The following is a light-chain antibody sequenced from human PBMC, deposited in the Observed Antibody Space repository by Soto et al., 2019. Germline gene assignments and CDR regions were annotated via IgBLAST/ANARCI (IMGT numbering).Light chain of an antibody. V-gene: IGKV1-33*01. CDR3: QQHKSVSLT. J-gene: IGKJ4*01. Sequence: DIEMTQSPSSLSASVGDRVIITCRASQDIRNYLNWYQEKPGRAPKLLIYDTSNLQTGVPSRFSGSGSGTDFAFTISSLQPEDIATYYCQQHKSVSLTFGGGTRLDIK. CDR1: QDIRNY. CDR2: DTS.